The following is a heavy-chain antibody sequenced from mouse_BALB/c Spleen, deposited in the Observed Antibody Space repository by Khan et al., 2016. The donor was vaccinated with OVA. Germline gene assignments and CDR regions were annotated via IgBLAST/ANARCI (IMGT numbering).Heavy chain of an antibody. V-gene: IGHV1-7*01. CDR2: INPTSGYT. CDR3: SRDRIDY. Sequence: VQLQESGAELAKPGASVKMSCKASGYTFTSYWMHWIKQRPGQGLEWIGYINPTSGYTDYTQKFKDKATLPADKSSSTAYMQLSSLTSDDSAGYYCSRDRIDYWGQGTALTVSS. CDR1: GYTFTSYW. J-gene: IGHJ2*01.